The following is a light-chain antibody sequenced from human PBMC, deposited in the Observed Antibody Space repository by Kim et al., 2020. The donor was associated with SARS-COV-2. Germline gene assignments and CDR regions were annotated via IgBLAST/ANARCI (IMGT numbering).Light chain of an antibody. V-gene: IGKV1-9*01. J-gene: IGKJ2*01. CDR3: QQFNSPYT. CDR1: QDIKNY. CDR2: AAS. Sequence: RSASVGDRVTITCRASQDIKNYLAWYQQIPGRAPKLLIYAASTLQSGVPSRFSGSGYGTDFTLTISALQPEDFGDYHCQQFNSPYTFGQGTKVEI.